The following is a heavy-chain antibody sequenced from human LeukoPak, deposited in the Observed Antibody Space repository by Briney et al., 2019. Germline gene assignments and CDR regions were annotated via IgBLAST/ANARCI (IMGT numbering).Heavy chain of an antibody. V-gene: IGHV4-4*02. J-gene: IGHJ4*02. Sequence: PSETLSLTCTVXGXXISSSNWWSWXRQPPXKGLEWIGEIYHSGSTNYNPSLKSRVTISVDKSKNQFSLKLSSVTAADTAVYXXASVLWFGELGLDYWGQGTLVTVSS. CDR3: ASVLWFGELGLDY. CDR2: IYHSGST. D-gene: IGHD3-10*01. CDR1: GXXISSSNW.